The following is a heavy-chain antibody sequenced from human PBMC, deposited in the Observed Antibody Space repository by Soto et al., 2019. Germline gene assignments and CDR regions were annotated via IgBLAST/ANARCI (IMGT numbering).Heavy chain of an antibody. Sequence: ESLKISCKGSGYSFPTYWIGWVRQMPVQGLEWMGIIYPSDSDTRYGPSFRGEVTISVDKSINTAYLQWSSLKASDTAMYYCARPRTFCSDTSCYEFDYWGQGTLVTVSS. CDR3: ARPRTFCSDTSCYEFDY. CDR1: GYSFPTYW. D-gene: IGHD2-2*01. CDR2: IYPSDSDT. V-gene: IGHV5-51*01. J-gene: IGHJ4*02.